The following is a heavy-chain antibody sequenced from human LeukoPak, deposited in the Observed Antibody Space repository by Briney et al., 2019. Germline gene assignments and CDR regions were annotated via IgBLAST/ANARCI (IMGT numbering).Heavy chain of an antibody. D-gene: IGHD1-1*01. J-gene: IGHJ6*03. CDR2: IHYTGST. CDR1: GGSISRYY. V-gene: IGHV4-59*01. CDR3: ARGRVSSSTWYSTYYYYFYMDV. Sequence: PSETLSLTCTVSGGSISRYYWSWIRQSPGKGLECIGYIHYTGSTNYNPSLKSRVTISVDTSKNQFSLKLKSVTAADTAVYFCARGRVSSSTWYSTYYYYFYMDVWGKGTTVTVSS.